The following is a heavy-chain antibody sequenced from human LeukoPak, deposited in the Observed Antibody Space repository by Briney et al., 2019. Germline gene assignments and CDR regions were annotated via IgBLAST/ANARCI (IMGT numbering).Heavy chain of an antibody. CDR3: AICWGGDGSGRYYSPTYFDY. D-gene: IGHD3-10*01. CDR2: ISVYNDYT. CDR1: GYTFTSYG. J-gene: IGHJ4*02. Sequence: GASVKVSCKASGYTFTSYGITWVRQAPGQGLEWMGWISVYNDYTNYARKFQGRVTMTTDTSTSTAYMELRSLRSDDTAVYFCAICWGGDGSGRYYSPTYFDYWGQGTLVTVSS. V-gene: IGHV1-18*04.